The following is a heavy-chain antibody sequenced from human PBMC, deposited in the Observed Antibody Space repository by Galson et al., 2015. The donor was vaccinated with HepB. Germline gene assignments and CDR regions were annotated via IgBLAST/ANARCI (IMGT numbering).Heavy chain of an antibody. D-gene: IGHD3-22*01. CDR2: IYSDGSRT. Sequence: SLRLSCAASGFTFSNYWMHWVRQVPGKGLVWVSRIYSDGSRTDYADSVKGRFTISRDNAKNTLYLQMNSLRAEDTAVYYCARGYYYDGSLVTFAFDVWGQGTMVTVSS. CDR1: GFTFSNYW. V-gene: IGHV3-74*01. CDR3: ARGYYYDGSLVTFAFDV. J-gene: IGHJ3*01.